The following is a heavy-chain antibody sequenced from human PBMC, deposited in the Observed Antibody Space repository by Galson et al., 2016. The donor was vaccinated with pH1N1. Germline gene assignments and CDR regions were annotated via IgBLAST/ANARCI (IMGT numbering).Heavy chain of an antibody. J-gene: IGHJ5*02. CDR3: ARGGEEILSFGEPHNWFDP. Sequence: TLSLTCSVSGDSISSKTFYWSWLRQPAGKGLQWIGLLYSSGSTNYNPSLKGRVTMSADTSQNEFSLKMTSVTAADTAVYYCARGGEEILSFGEPHNWFDPWGQGTLVTVSS. D-gene: IGHD3-10*01. CDR2: LYSSGST. V-gene: IGHV4-61*02. CDR1: GDSISSKTFY.